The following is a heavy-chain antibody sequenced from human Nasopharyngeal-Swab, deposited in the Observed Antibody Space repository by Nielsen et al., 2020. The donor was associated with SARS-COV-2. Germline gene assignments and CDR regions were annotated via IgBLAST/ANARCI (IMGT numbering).Heavy chain of an antibody. V-gene: IGHV1-18*01. CDR3: ATRAVAGFFDY. J-gene: IGHJ4*02. CDR1: GYTFIIYG. CDR2: ISAYNGNT. Sequence: ASVKVSCKASGYTFIIYGITWVRQAPGQGLEWMGWISAYNGNTNYAQKLQGRVTMTTDTSTSTAYMELRSLRSDDTAVYYCATRAVAGFFDYWGQGTLVTVSS. D-gene: IGHD6-19*01.